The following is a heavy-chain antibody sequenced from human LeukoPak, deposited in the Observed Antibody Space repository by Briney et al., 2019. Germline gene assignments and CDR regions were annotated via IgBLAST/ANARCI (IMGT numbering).Heavy chain of an antibody. D-gene: IGHD6-19*01. CDR2: ISSSSSYI. CDR3: AKEGSDWNYYYYMDV. CDR1: GFTFSSYS. Sequence: GGSLRLSCAASGFTFSSYSMNWVRQAPGKGLEWVSSISSSSSYIYYADSVKGRFTISRDNAKNSLYLQMNSLRAEDTAVYYCAKEGSDWNYYYYMDVCGKGPTVTISS. V-gene: IGHV3-21*01. J-gene: IGHJ6*03.